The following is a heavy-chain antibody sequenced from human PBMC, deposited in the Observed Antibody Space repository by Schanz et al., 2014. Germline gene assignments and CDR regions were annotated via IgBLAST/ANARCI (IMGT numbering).Heavy chain of an antibody. D-gene: IGHD3-3*01. CDR2: IIPNLGSA. Sequence: QVQLVQSGAAVKKPGSSVTVSCKASGDTLSSSGISWVRQAPGQGLEWMGRIIPNLGSANYAQKFQGRVTITADKSTSTVYMELSSLRSEDTAIYYCARGNTIFGVVILGWLDPWGQGTLVTVSS. V-gene: IGHV1-69*04. CDR3: ARGNTIFGVVILGWLDP. CDR1: GDTLSSSG. J-gene: IGHJ5*02.